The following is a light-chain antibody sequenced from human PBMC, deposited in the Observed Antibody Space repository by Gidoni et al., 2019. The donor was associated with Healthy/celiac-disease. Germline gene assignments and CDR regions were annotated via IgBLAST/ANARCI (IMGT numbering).Light chain of an antibody. CDR3: QTWGTGIHGV. J-gene: IGLJ3*02. CDR1: SGHSSYA. Sequence: QLVLPQSPSASASLGASVKLTCPLSSGHSSYAIAWHQQQPEKGPRYLMKLNSDGSHSKGDGIPDRFSGSSSGAERYLTISSLQSEDEADYYCQTWGTGIHGVFGGGTKLTVL. CDR2: LNSDGSH. V-gene: IGLV4-69*01.